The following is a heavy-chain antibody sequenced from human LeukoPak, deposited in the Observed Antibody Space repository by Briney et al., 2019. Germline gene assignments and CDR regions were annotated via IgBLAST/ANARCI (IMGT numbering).Heavy chain of an antibody. Sequence: PGGSLRLSCAASGFTFSSYSMSWVRQAPGKGLEWVSSISSSSSYIYYADSVKGRFTVSRDNAKNSLYLQMNSLRAEDTAVYYCARDGYYDSSGYEGQDAFDIWGQGTMVTVSS. CDR1: GFTFSSYS. V-gene: IGHV3-21*01. D-gene: IGHD3-22*01. CDR3: ARDGYYDSSGYEGQDAFDI. J-gene: IGHJ3*02. CDR2: ISSSSSYI.